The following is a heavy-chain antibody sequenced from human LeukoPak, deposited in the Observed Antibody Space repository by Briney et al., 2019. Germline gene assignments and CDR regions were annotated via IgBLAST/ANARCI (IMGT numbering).Heavy chain of an antibody. D-gene: IGHD5-12*01. J-gene: IGHJ5*02. CDR1: GFTFSSYG. CDR2: ISYDGSNK. Sequence: PGRSLRLSCAASGFTFSSYGMHWVRQAPGKGLEWVAVISYDGSNKYYADSVKGRFTISRDNAENTLYLQMNSLRAEDTAVYYCARDRGYRGYVAWGQGTLVTVSS. V-gene: IGHV3-30*03. CDR3: ARDRGYRGYVA.